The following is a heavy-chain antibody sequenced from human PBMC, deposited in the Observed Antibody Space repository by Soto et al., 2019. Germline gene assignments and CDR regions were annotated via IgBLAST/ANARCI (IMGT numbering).Heavy chain of an antibody. CDR3: ARDKLVVVTAPYYYYYGMDV. CDR1: GGTFSSYA. J-gene: IGHJ6*02. CDR2: IIPIFGTA. Sequence: GASVKVSCKASGGTFSSYAISWVRQAPGQGLEWMGGIIPIFGTANYAQKFQGRVTITADKSTSTAYMELSSLRSEDTAVYYCARDKLVVVTAPYYYYYGMDVWGQGTTVTVSS. V-gene: IGHV1-69*06. D-gene: IGHD2-21*02.